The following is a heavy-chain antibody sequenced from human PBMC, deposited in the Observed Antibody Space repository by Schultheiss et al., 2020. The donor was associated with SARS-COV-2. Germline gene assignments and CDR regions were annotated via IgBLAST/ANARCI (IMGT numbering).Heavy chain of an antibody. CDR1: GFTVSSNY. V-gene: IGHV3-53*01. D-gene: IGHD3-22*01. Sequence: GGSLRLSCAASGFTVSSNYMSWVRQAPGKGLEWVSAISGSGGSTYYADSVKGRFTISRDNSKNTLYLQMNSLRAEDTAVYYCARVRYYYDSSGYYVIDYWGQGTLVTVSS. CDR2: ISGSGGST. J-gene: IGHJ4*02. CDR3: ARVRYYYDSSGYYVIDY.